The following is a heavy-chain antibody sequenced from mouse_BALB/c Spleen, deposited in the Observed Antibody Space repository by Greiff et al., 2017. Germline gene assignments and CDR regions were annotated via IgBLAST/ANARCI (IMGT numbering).Heavy chain of an antibody. D-gene: IGHD1-3*01. V-gene: IGHV1S81*02. Sequence: VQLQQSGAELVKPGASVKLSCKASGYTFTSYYMYWVKQRPGQGLEWIGEINPSNGGTNFNEKFKSKATLTVDKSSSTAYMQLSSLTSEDSAVYYCTRSGGNYWYFDVWGAGTTVTVS. J-gene: IGHJ1*01. CDR2: INPSNGGT. CDR1: GYTFTSYY. CDR3: TRSGGNYWYFDV.